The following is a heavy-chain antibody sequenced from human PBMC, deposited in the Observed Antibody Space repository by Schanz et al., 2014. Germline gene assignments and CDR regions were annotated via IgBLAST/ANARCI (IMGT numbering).Heavy chain of an antibody. CDR1: GYTFTDYH. CDR2: IYPNSGGT. J-gene: IGHJ5*02. CDR3: AREGTVIRGLSGWFDP. D-gene: IGHD3-10*01. V-gene: IGHV1-2*06. Sequence: QVQLVQSGAEVKKPGASVKVSCKSSGYTFTDYHIHWVRQAPGQGLEYMGRIYPNSGGTNFAQKFQGRVTMTRDTSISTVYMELSRLRSDDTAVYYCAREGTVIRGLSGWFDPWGQGTLVTVSS.